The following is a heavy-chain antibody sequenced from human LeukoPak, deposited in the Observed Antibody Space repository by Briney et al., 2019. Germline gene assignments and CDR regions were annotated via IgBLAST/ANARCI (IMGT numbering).Heavy chain of an antibody. D-gene: IGHD3-22*01. Sequence: GGSLRLSCAASGFTFSRHGMNWVRQAPGKGLEWVSGITGSGDSTYYADSVKGRFTISRDNSENTLYLQMNSLRAEDTAVYYCARGPSHYYSTYFFDNCGQGTLVTVSS. CDR3: ARGPSHYYSTYFFDN. V-gene: IGHV3-23*01. CDR1: GFTFSRHG. CDR2: ITGSGDST. J-gene: IGHJ4*02.